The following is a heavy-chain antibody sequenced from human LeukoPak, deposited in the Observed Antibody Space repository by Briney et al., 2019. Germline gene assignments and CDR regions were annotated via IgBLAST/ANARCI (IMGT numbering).Heavy chain of an antibody. CDR1: GFTFSSSA. V-gene: IGHV3-23*01. D-gene: IGHD3-22*01. J-gene: IGHJ4*02. Sequence: GGSLRLSCAASGFTFSSSAMTWVRQAPGKGLEWVSATSGGGGSTHYADSVKGRFTISRDNSKNTLYLQMNSLRADDTAVYYCAEDGTGYSTYYFDYWGQGTQVTVSS. CDR2: TSGGGGST. CDR3: AEDGTGYSTYYFDY.